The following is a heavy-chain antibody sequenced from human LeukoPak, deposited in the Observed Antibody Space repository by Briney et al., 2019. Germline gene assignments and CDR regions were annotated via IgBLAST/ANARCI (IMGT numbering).Heavy chain of an antibody. D-gene: IGHD3-9*01. CDR1: GYSFTSYW. CDR2: IDPSDSYT. Sequence: AGESLKISCKGSGYSFTSYWISWVRQMPGKGLEWMGRIDPSDSYTNYSPSFQGHVTISADKSISTAYLQWSSLKASDTAMYYCARHSADYDILTGASDDAFDIWGQGTMVTVSS. V-gene: IGHV5-10-1*01. CDR3: ARHSADYDILTGASDDAFDI. J-gene: IGHJ3*02.